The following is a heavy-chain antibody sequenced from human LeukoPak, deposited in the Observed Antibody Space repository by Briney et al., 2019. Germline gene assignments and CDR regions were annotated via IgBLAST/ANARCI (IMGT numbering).Heavy chain of an antibody. D-gene: IGHD2-2*01. CDR1: GFTVSSNY. J-gene: IGHJ4*02. CDR3: ARGYCCSTSRPFDY. V-gene: IGHV3-53*04. Sequence: GGSLRLSCAASGFTVSSNYMSWVRQAPGKGVEWVSVIYSGGSTYYADSVKGRFTISRHNSKNTLYLQMNSLRAEDTAVYYCARGYCCSTSRPFDYWGQGTLVTVSS. CDR2: IYSGGST.